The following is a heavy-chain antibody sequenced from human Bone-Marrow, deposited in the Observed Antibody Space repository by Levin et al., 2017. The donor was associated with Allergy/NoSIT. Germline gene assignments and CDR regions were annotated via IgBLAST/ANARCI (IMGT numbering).Heavy chain of an antibody. Sequence: GGSLRLSCAASGFSFDDYAMHWVRQVPGKGLEWVSGINWNGGNIVYADSVKGRFTISRDNAKNSLYLQMNSLRVEDTALYFCARAGPPLYCSSISCYEFDSWGQGILVTVSS. V-gene: IGHV3-9*01. CDR3: ARAGPPLYCSSISCYEFDS. D-gene: IGHD2-2*01. CDR1: GFSFDDYA. J-gene: IGHJ4*02. CDR2: INWNGGNI.